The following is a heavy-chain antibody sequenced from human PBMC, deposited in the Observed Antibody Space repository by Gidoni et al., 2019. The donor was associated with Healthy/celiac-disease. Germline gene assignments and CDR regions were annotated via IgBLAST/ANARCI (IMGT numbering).Heavy chain of an antibody. CDR1: GYTFTSYG. D-gene: IGHD6-19*01. Sequence: QVQLVQSGAEVKKPGASVKVSCKASGYTFTSYGISWVRQAPGQGLEWMGWISSYNGNTNYAQKLQGRLPRTTDTSTSTAYMELRSLRSYDTAVYYCARDLAVAGTGYDYWGQGTLVTVSS. CDR2: ISSYNGNT. J-gene: IGHJ4*02. CDR3: ARDLAVAGTGYDY. V-gene: IGHV1-18*01.